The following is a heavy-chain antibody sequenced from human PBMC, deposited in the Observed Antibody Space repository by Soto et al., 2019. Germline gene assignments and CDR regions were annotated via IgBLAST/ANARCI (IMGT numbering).Heavy chain of an antibody. V-gene: IGHV3-21*01. D-gene: IGHD1-26*01. J-gene: IGHJ6*02. CDR3: ARDQVGALYYFYYGLDV. CDR1: GFTFRTYS. CDR2: ISSSSTYI. Sequence: PGGSLRLSGAASGFTFRTYSINWVRQAPGMWPEWVASISSSSTYIYYADSVRGRFTVSRDNAKSSLYLQMNSLRVEDTAVYYCARDQVGALYYFYYGLDVWGQATTVTVS.